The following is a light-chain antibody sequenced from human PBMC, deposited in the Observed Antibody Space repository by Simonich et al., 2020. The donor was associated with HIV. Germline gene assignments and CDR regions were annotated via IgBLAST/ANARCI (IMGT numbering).Light chain of an antibody. J-gene: IGKJ1*01. V-gene: IGKV1-5*03. Sequence: DIQMTQSPSTLSASVGDRVTITCRASQSISSWLAWYQQKPGKAPKLLIYKASNLETGVPSRFRGSGSGTEFTLTISSLQPDDFATYYCQQYYTTAWTFGQGTRVEVK. CDR1: QSISSW. CDR3: QQYYTTAWT. CDR2: KAS.